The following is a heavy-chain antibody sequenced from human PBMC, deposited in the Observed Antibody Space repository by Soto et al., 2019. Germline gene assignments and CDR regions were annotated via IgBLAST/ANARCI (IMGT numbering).Heavy chain of an antibody. CDR3: ARVVVVAATSNWFDP. J-gene: IGHJ5*02. Sequence: ASVKVSCKASGYTFTSYGISWVRQAPGQGLEWMGWISAYNGNTNYAQKLQGRVTMTTDTSTSTAYMELRSLRSDDTAVYYCARVVVVAATSNWFDPWGQGTLVTVSS. CDR1: GYTFTSYG. V-gene: IGHV1-18*01. CDR2: ISAYNGNT. D-gene: IGHD2-15*01.